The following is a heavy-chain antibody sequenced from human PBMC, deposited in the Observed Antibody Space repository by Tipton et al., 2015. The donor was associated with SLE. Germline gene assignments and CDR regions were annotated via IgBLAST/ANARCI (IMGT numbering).Heavy chain of an antibody. V-gene: IGHV4-61*02. D-gene: IGHD6-13*01. CDR2: IYTSGST. Sequence: TLSLTCTVSGGSISRGPYYWNWIRQPAGKALEWIGRIYTSGSTYYNPSLKGRVAISIDTSKNQFSLNLTSVTAADTAVYYCARVVRLLGAAGHFDTWGQGALVTVSS. CDR3: ARVVRLLGAAGHFDT. J-gene: IGHJ4*02. CDR1: GGSISRGPYY.